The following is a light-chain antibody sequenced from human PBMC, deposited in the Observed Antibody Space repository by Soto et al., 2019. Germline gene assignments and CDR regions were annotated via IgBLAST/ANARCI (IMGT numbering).Light chain of an antibody. CDR1: QSVSSH. J-gene: IGKJ5*01. CDR3: QQRSDRLTIP. Sequence: EIVCTQSPATLSLSPGARGTLCRRASQSVSSHLAWYPQKPCQAPRLLIYDASKRPTGIPARFSGSGSGTDFTLTICSLEPQDSAVYYGQQRSDRLTIPVGQGTRGAIK. CDR2: DAS. V-gene: IGKV3-11*01.